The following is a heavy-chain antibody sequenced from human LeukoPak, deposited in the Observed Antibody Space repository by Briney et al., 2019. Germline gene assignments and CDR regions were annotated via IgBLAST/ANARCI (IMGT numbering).Heavy chain of an antibody. Sequence: SETLSLTCTVSGASISSYYWNWIRQPPGKGLEWIGEINHSGSTNYNPSLKSRVTISVDTSKNQFSLKLSSVTAADTAVYYCASGEHVWGQGTTVTVSS. CDR1: GASISSYY. CDR3: ASGEHV. J-gene: IGHJ6*02. V-gene: IGHV4-34*01. CDR2: INHSGST.